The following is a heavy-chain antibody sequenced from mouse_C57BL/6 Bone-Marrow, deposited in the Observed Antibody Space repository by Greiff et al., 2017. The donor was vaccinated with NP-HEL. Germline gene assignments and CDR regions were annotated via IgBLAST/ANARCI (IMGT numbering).Heavy chain of an antibody. J-gene: IGHJ4*01. CDR2: IGGGGST. CDR1: GFSLTSYG. D-gene: IGHD1-1*01. CDR3: AKHDYYGSTYAMGY. V-gene: IGHV2-9*01. Sequence: VHLVESGPGLVAPSQSLSITCTVSGFSLTSYGVDWVRQPPGKGLEWLGVIGGGGSTTYYSALMSRLTISTENSKSQTFLKMNSMQTDDTAVDYCAKHDYYGSTYAMGYWGQGITVTVSS.